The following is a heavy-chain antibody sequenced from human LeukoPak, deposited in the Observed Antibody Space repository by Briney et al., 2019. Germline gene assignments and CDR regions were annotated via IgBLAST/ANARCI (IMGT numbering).Heavy chain of an antibody. J-gene: IGHJ4*02. D-gene: IGHD3-10*01. V-gene: IGHV4-39*01. CDR3: ARRYYHGSGSPEY. CDR1: GDSISTSAYY. CDR2: IYYDGNT. Sequence: SETLSLTCAVSGDSISTSAYYWDWSRQPPGKGLEWIGYIYYDGNTRYNPSLKSRVTISVDRSKNQFSLKLSSVTAADTAVYYCARRYYHGSGSPEYWGQGSLVTVSS.